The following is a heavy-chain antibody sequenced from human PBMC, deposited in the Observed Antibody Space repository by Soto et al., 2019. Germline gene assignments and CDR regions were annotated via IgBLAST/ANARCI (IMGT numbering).Heavy chain of an antibody. V-gene: IGHV3-48*01. D-gene: IGHD6-13*01. J-gene: IGHJ4*02. CDR2: ISDSSDVI. Sequence: GSLRLSCAASGFSFSTCNMNWVRQAPGRGLEWVSFISDSSDVIRYADSVRGRFTISRDHAKKSLYLQMSNLRAVDTAVYFCTRGLGSSLFFLWGQGTLVTVSS. CDR3: TRGLGSSLFFL. CDR1: GFSFSTCN.